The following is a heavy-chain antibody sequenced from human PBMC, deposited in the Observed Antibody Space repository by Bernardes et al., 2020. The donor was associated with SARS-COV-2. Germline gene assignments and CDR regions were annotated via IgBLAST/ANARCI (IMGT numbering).Heavy chain of an antibody. D-gene: IGHD6-6*01. CDR2: ISAYNGNT. Sequence: VKVSCKASGYTFTSYGISWVRQAPGQGLEWMGWISAYNGNTNYAQKLQGRVTMTTDTSTSTAYMELRSLRSDDTAVYYCARDRRAARHYYYYGMDVWGQGTTVTVSS. V-gene: IGHV1-18*01. CDR3: ARDRRAARHYYYYGMDV. CDR1: GYTFTSYG. J-gene: IGHJ6*02.